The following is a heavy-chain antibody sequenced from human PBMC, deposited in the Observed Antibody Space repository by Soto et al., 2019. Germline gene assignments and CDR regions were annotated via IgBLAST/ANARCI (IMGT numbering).Heavy chain of an antibody. D-gene: IGHD1-26*01. CDR1: GFTFSDYY. V-gene: IGHV3-11*06. CDR2: ISSSSSYT. CDR3: ARGDPGGALFDY. J-gene: IGHJ4*02. Sequence: QVQLVESGGGLVKPGGSLRLSCAASGFTFSDYYMSWIRQAPGKGLEWVSYISSSSSYTNYADSVKGRFTISRDNAKNSLYLQTNSLRAEDTAVYYCARGDPGGALFDYWGQGTLVTVSS.